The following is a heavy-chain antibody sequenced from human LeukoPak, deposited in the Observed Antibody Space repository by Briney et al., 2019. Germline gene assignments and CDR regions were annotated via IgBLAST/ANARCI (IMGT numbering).Heavy chain of an antibody. J-gene: IGHJ4*02. Sequence: GGSLRLSCAASGFTFSSYSMNWVCQAPGKGLEWVSSISSSSSYIYYADSVKGRFTISRDNAKNSLYLQMNSLRAEDTAVYYCASQYSSGWYRTDYWGQGTLVTVSS. CDR2: ISSSSSYI. CDR1: GFTFSSYS. D-gene: IGHD6-19*01. V-gene: IGHV3-21*01. CDR3: ASQYSSGWYRTDY.